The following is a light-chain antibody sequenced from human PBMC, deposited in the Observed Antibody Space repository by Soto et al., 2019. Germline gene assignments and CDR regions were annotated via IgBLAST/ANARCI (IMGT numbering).Light chain of an antibody. V-gene: IGKV1-5*03. J-gene: IGKJ1*01. CDR1: QRISSW. Sequence: IQRNQSHSTLSSTVVDRATITGLANQRISSWLAWYQLKPGKAPKLLIYKASNLESGVPPRFSGSGAGTEFTLTISSLQHEEFATYYCQQYVNYPWTFGPGTKVEIK. CDR2: KAS. CDR3: QQYVNYPWT.